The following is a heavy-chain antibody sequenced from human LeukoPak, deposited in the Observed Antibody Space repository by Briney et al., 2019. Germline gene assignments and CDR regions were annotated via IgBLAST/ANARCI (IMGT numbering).Heavy chain of an antibody. CDR2: ISATGGST. Sequence: GGSLRLSCAASGFIFNTYAMSWVRQGPGKGLEWVSGISATGGSTYYADSVKGRFTISRDKLKNTLYLQMNSLRAEDTAVYYCAGGQWASPSFDYWGQGTLVTVSS. J-gene: IGHJ4*02. D-gene: IGHD1-26*01. CDR3: AGGQWASPSFDY. V-gene: IGHV3-23*01. CDR1: GFIFNTYA.